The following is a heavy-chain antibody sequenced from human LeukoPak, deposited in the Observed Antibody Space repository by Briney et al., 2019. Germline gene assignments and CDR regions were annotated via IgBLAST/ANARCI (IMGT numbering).Heavy chain of an antibody. D-gene: IGHD2-2*01. V-gene: IGHV1-18*01. Sequence: ASVKVSCKASGYTFTSYGISWVRQAPGQGLEWMGWISAYNGNTNYAQKLQGRVTMTTDTSTSTAYMELRSLRSDDTAVYYCARGQGYCSSTSCQLTDYWGQGTLVTVSS. J-gene: IGHJ4*02. CDR3: ARGQGYCSSTSCQLTDY. CDR1: GYTFTSYG. CDR2: ISAYNGNT.